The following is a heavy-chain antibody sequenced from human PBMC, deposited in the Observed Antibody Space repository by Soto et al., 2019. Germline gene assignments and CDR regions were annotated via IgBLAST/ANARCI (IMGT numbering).Heavy chain of an antibody. Sequence: QVQLVQSGAEVKKPGASVKVSCKASGYTFTSYGISWVRQAPGQGLEWMGWISAYNSNTNYAQKFQGRVTMTTDTSTTTAYMELRSLISDDTAVYYCARTIRYCSGGSCYWDYWGQGTLVTASS. CDR2: ISAYNSNT. CDR3: ARTIRYCSGGSCYWDY. D-gene: IGHD2-15*01. CDR1: GYTFTSYG. J-gene: IGHJ4*02. V-gene: IGHV1-18*01.